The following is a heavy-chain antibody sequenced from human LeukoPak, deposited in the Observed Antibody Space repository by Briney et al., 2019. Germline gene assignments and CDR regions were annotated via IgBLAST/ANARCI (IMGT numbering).Heavy chain of an antibody. J-gene: IGHJ3*02. Sequence: GGSLRLSCAASGFSFDDYAMHWVRQAPGKGLEWVSGISWNSGSIGYADSVKGRFTISRDNAKNSLYLQMNSLRAEDTALYYCAKVEAVAGDAFDIWAKGQWSPSLQ. CDR2: ISWNSGSI. CDR3: AKVEAVAGDAFDI. CDR1: GFSFDDYA. D-gene: IGHD6-19*01. V-gene: IGHV3-9*01.